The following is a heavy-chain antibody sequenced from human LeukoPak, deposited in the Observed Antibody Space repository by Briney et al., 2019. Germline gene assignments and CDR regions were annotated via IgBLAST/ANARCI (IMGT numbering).Heavy chain of an antibody. Sequence: GGSLILSCAASGFMFSDYFMSWIRQAPGKELEWVSSISSSSSYIYYADSVKGRFTISRDNAKNSLYLQMNSLRAEDTAVYYCARDRSSSWDYYYGMDVWGQGTTVTVSS. CDR2: ISSSSSYI. J-gene: IGHJ6*02. CDR1: GFMFSDYF. CDR3: ARDRSSSWDYYYGMDV. D-gene: IGHD6-13*01. V-gene: IGHV3-11*06.